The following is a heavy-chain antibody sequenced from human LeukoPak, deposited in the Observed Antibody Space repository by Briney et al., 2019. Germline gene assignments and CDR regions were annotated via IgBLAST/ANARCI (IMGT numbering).Heavy chain of an antibody. CDR1: GFTFSSYS. D-gene: IGHD3-22*01. J-gene: IGHJ3*02. CDR2: ISSSSSYI. CDR3: ARDRDSSEGDAFDI. V-gene: IGHV3-21*01. Sequence: GGSLRLSCAASGFTFSSYSMNWVRQAPGKGLEWVSSISSSSSYIYYADSVKGRFTISRDNAKNSLYLQMNSLRAEDTAVYYCARDRDSSEGDAFDIWGQGTMVTVSS.